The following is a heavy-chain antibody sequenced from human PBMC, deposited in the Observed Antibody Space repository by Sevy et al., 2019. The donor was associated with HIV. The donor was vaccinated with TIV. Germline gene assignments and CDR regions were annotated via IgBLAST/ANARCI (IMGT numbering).Heavy chain of an antibody. D-gene: IGHD3-3*01. V-gene: IGHV3-33*01. Sequence: GGSLRLSCAVSGFTLSSYGMHWVRQAPGKGLEWVAVIRYDGSNKNYADSVKGRFTISRDNSKNTLYLQMNSLRAEDTAVYYCARDRLGITTSAEWGGGMDVWGQGTTVTVSS. CDR3: ARDRLGITTSAEWGGGMDV. J-gene: IGHJ6*02. CDR1: GFTLSSYG. CDR2: IRYDGSNK.